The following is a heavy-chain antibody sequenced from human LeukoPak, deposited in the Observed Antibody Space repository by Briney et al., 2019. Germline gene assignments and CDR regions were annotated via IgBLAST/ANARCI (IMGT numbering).Heavy chain of an antibody. CDR2: ISGSGGYT. J-gene: IGHJ4*02. D-gene: IGHD3-22*01. CDR3: AKGRGQVVITSLDY. Sequence: GGSLRLSCAASGVTFSSYAMSWVRQAPGKGLEWVSAISGSGGYTYYADSVKGRFTISRDNSKNTLYLQMNTLRAEDTAVYYCAKGRGQVVITSLDYWGQGTLVTVSS. V-gene: IGHV3-23*01. CDR1: GVTFSSYA.